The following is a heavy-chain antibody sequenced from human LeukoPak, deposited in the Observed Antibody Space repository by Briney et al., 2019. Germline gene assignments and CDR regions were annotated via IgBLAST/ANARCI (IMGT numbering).Heavy chain of an antibody. D-gene: IGHD3-10*01. CDR3: AKDQGYGSGTFLDY. CDR1: GFTFTTYS. J-gene: IGHJ4*02. V-gene: IGHV3-30*18. Sequence: PGGSLRLSCAASGFTFTTYSMLWARQAPDKGLEGVAVISYNGNNQYYADSVKGRFTISRDNSKNTLYLQMNSLRAEDTAVYYCAKDQGYGSGTFLDYWGQGTLATVSS. CDR2: ISYNGNNQ.